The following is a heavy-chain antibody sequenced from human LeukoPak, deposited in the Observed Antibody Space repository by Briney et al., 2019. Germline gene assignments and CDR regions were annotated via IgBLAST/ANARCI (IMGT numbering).Heavy chain of an antibody. V-gene: IGHV4-39*01. CDR3: ARRDIVATIST. J-gene: IGHJ4*02. CDR1: GGSISSNSYY. D-gene: IGHD5-12*01. Sequence: TSETLSLTCTVSGGSISSNSYYWAWIRQPPGKGLEWIGSIYYSGNTFYNPSLKSRITITVDTSKNQFSLRLNSMTAADTALYYCARRDIVATISTWGQGILVTVSS. CDR2: IYYSGNT.